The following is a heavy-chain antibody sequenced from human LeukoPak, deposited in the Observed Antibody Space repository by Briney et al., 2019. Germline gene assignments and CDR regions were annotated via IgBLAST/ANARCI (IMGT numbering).Heavy chain of an antibody. Sequence: SQTLSLTCTVSGGSISSGGYYWSWIRQHPGKGLEWIGYIYYNGSTYYTPSLKSRVTISVDTSKNQFSLKLSSVTAADTAVYYCAREVAVAGTNAFDIWGQGTMVTVSS. J-gene: IGHJ3*02. D-gene: IGHD6-19*01. CDR3: AREVAVAGTNAFDI. CDR2: IYYNGST. V-gene: IGHV4-31*03. CDR1: GGSISSGGYY.